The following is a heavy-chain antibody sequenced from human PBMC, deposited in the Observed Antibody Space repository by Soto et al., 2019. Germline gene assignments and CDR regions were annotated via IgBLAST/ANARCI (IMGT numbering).Heavy chain of an antibody. CDR3: APLPLYTAMASYSYYDVLYG. V-gene: IGHV1-24*01. CDR2: FDPENGET. J-gene: IGHJ6*04. CDR1: GYPLTALS. D-gene: IGHD5-18*01. Sequence: SVQVSCEVSGYPLTALSMHWVRQAPGKGLEWMGGFDPENGETIYAQKIQGRVTMTEDTSTYTAYMELSSLRSEDTAVYYCAPLPLYTAMASYSYYDVLYGCGNGTRVTVCS.